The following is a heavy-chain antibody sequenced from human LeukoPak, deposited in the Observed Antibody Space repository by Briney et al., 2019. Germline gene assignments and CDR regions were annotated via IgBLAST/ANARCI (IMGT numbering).Heavy chain of an antibody. J-gene: IGHJ4*02. V-gene: IGHV1-2*02. CDR1: GYTFTGYA. CDR2: INPEKRDT. D-gene: IGHD5-12*01. CDR3: AKKVRGPSHPLDF. Sequence: GASVKVSCKASGYTFTGYAIHWVRQAPGQGPEWMGWINPEKRDTGYAHKFQGRVTMTSDTSISTAYMELGSLRSDDTAVYYCAKKVRGPSHPLDFWGQGTLVTVSS.